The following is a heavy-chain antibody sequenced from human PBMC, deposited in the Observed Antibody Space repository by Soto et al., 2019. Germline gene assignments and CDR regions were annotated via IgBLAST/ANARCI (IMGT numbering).Heavy chain of an antibody. D-gene: IGHD4-17*01. CDR1: GASISSGNSY. CDR2: ISYSGTT. Sequence: SEALSLTCTVSGASISSGNSYWCWIRQPPGKGLEWIGFISYSGTTHYSASLRSRVSISVDTSKNQFSLDLSSVTAADTAVYYCATMGTPVTGLYYFDYWAREPWSPSPQ. V-gene: IGHV4-30-4*01. J-gene: IGHJ4*02. CDR3: ATMGTPVTGLYYFDY.